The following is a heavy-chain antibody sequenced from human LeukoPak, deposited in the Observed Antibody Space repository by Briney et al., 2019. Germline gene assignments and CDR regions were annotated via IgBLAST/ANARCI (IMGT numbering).Heavy chain of an antibody. CDR3: ARRGNWGFFDY. V-gene: IGHV4-4*09. Sequence: SETLSLTCTVSGGSISSNYWSWIRQPPGKGLEWLGYINTSGSTNYNPSLKSRVSISLDTSRNQFSLKLTSVTAADTAVYYCARRGNWGFFDYWGQGILVSVSS. CDR1: GGSISSNY. D-gene: IGHD7-27*01. J-gene: IGHJ4*02. CDR2: INTSGST.